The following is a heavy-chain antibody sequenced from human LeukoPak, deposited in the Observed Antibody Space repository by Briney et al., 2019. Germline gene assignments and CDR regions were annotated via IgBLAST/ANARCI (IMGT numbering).Heavy chain of an antibody. CDR1: GGSFSGYY. CDR3: ARGGGYYYYYYYMDV. CDR2: INHSGST. J-gene: IGHJ6*03. V-gene: IGHV4-34*01. Sequence: SETLSLTCAVYGGSFSGYYWSWIRQPPGKGLEWIGEINHSGSTNYNPSLKSRVTISVDTSKNQFSLKLSSVTAADTAVYYCARGGGYYYYYYYMDVWGKGTTVTISS.